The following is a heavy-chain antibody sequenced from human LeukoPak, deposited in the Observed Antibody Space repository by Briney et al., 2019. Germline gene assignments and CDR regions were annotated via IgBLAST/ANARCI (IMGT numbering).Heavy chain of an antibody. J-gene: IGHJ4*02. CDR2: IYYSGST. Sequence: PSETLSLTCTVSGGSISSSSYYWGWIRQPPGKGLEWIGSIYYSGSTYYNPSLKSRVTISVDTSKNQFSLKLSSVTAADTAVYYCAGPDFTIFGVARPITHDYWGQGTLVTVSS. D-gene: IGHD3-3*01. CDR3: AGPDFTIFGVARPITHDY. V-gene: IGHV4-39*07. CDR1: GGSISSSSYY.